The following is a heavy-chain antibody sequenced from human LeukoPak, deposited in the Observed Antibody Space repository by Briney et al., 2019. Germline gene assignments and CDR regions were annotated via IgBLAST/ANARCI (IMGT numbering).Heavy chain of an antibody. CDR1: GGISSRYA. J-gene: IGHJ6*02. CDR3: AREGLHESTQIYYHGMDV. Sequence: GASVKVSCKASGGISSRYAISWVRQAPGQGLEWIGRIVPVVGLAQYAQRFEGRITIMADKSTSTVYMELGSLRIDDTAVFYCAREGLHESTQIYYHGMDVWGQGTTVTVS. CDR2: IVPVVGLA. V-gene: IGHV1-69*04. D-gene: IGHD1-1*01.